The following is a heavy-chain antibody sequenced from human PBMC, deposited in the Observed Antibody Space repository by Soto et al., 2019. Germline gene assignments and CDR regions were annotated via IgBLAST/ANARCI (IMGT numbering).Heavy chain of an antibody. D-gene: IGHD6-19*01. CDR2: ISSSSSTI. J-gene: IGHJ4*02. CDR3: ARADRLYSIAVAEADFDY. Sequence: GGSLRLSCAASGFTFSSYSMHWVRQAPGKGLEWVSYISSSSSTIYYADSVKGRFTISRDNAKNSLYLQMNSLRDEDTAVYYCARADRLYSIAVAEADFDYWGQGTLVTVSS. V-gene: IGHV3-48*02. CDR1: GFTFSSYS.